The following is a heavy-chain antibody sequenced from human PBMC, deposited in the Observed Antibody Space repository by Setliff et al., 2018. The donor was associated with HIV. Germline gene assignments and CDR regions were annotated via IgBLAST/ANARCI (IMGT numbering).Heavy chain of an antibody. CDR2: VNHRGST. D-gene: IGHD3-3*01. CDR1: GGSFSGHY. J-gene: IGHJ6*03. CDR3: AREDFWSGDQDYYYMDV. Sequence: SETLSLTCAVYGGSFSGHYWSWIRQPPGKGMEWIGEVNHRGSTNYNPSLKSRVTISVDTSKNQFSLKLSSVTAADTAVYYCAREDFWSGDQDYYYMDVWGKGTTVTVSS. V-gene: IGHV4-34*01.